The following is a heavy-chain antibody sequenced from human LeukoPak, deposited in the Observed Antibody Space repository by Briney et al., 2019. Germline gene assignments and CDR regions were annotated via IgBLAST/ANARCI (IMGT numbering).Heavy chain of an antibody. CDR3: AKDSSSTRSFDY. Sequence: GGSLRLSCAASGFTFSRCGMHWVRQAPGKGLEWVTTISFDGSNKYYADSVKGRFTISRDNSKNALYLQMNSLRAEDSALYYCAKDSSSTRSFDYWGQGTLVTVSS. J-gene: IGHJ4*02. V-gene: IGHV3-30*18. CDR1: GFTFSRCG. CDR2: ISFDGSNK. D-gene: IGHD2-2*01.